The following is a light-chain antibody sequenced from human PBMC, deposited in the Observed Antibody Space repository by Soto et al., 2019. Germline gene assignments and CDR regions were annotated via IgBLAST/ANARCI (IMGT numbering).Light chain of an antibody. CDR3: QQYTSYSVT. CDR1: QGISNY. J-gene: IGKJ4*01. Sequence: IQMTQSPSSLSASVGDRVTMTCRASQGISNYLNWYQQKPGKAPKLLIYDASNLETGVPSRFSGSGSGTEFTLTISSLQPDDFATYYCQQYTSYSVTFGGGTKLDIK. V-gene: IGKV1-33*01. CDR2: DAS.